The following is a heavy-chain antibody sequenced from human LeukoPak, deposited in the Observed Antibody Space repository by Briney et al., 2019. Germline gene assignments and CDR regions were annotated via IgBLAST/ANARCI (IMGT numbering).Heavy chain of an antibody. V-gene: IGHV4-39*07. CDR1: GGSISTSAYY. CDR3: ARCGYSYAVDY. J-gene: IGHJ4*02. Sequence: PSETLSLTCIVSGGSISTSAYYWGWIRQPPGEGLQWIGSIYYSGNTYYNSSLKSRVTISVDTSKNQFSLKLSSVTAADTAVYYCARCGYSYAVDYWGQGTLVTVSS. CDR2: IYYSGNT. D-gene: IGHD5-18*01.